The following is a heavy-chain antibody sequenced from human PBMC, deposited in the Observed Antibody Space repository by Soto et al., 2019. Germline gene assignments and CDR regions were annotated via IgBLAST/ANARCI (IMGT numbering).Heavy chain of an antibody. V-gene: IGHV4-4*02. Sequence: QVQLQESGPGLVKPSGTRSFTCAVSGGSISSSNWWSWVRQPPGKGLEWIGEIYHSGSTNYNPSRKSRVTISVDKSKNQFSLKLSSVTAADTAVYYCARYYDFWSGYSKRGGWFDPWGQGTLVTVSS. CDR3: ARYYDFWSGYSKRGGWFDP. CDR1: GGSISSSNW. D-gene: IGHD3-3*01. J-gene: IGHJ5*02. CDR2: IYHSGST.